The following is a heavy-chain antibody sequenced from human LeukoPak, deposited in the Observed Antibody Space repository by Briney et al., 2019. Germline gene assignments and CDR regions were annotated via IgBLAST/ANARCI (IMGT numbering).Heavy chain of an antibody. CDR3: AAQRGASLHDFWSTRLFDP. V-gene: IGHV1-58*02. CDR1: GFTLHTSA. CDR2: IFLGSGNT. J-gene: IGHJ5*02. D-gene: IGHD3-3*01. Sequence: GASLKVSCKASGFTLHTSAMQWVRQARGQRLEWIGWIFLGSGNTVYSHKFHDRVIITRDMSTRTVYMELDSLGSEDTAVYYCAAQRGASLHDFWSTRLFDPWGQGTLVTVSS.